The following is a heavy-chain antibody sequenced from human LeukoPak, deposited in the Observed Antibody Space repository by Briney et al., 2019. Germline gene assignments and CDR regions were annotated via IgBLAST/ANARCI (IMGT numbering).Heavy chain of an antibody. V-gene: IGHV4-30-2*05. CDR2: IYHSGST. Sequence: SETLSLTCAVSGGSISSGHSSWNWFRQSPGKGLEWIGYIYHSGSTYYNPSLKSRVTISVDTSKNQFSLKLNSVTAADTAVYYCARGGFYFHYWGQGTLVTVSS. CDR1: GGSISSGHSS. J-gene: IGHJ4*02. CDR3: ARGGFYFHY.